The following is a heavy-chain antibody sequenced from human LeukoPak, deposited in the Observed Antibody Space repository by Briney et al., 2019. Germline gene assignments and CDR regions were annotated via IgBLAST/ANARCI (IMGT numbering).Heavy chain of an antibody. CDR1: GVSMSSSSYL. D-gene: IGHD1-26*01. V-gene: IGHV4-39*07. J-gene: IGHJ3*02. Sequence: NPSEPLSLTCSVSGVSMSSSSYLWGWIRQPPGRGREWFVSIYYSGSTYYNPSRKSRVTISVDPSKNQFSLKLSSVTAADTAVYYCARDAGGMTADAFDIWGQGTMVTVSS. CDR3: ARDAGGMTADAFDI. CDR2: IYYSGST.